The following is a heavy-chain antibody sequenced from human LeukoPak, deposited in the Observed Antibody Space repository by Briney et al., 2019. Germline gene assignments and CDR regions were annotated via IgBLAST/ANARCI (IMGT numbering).Heavy chain of an antibody. Sequence: ASVKVSCKASEYTFTSYAMHWVRQAPGQRLEWMGWINAGNGNTKYSQKFQGRVTITRDTSASTAYMELSSLRSEDTAVYYCARKPYYYGSGSYFDYWGQGTLVTVSS. CDR3: ARKPYYYGSGSYFDY. CDR1: EYTFTSYA. V-gene: IGHV1-3*01. J-gene: IGHJ4*02. D-gene: IGHD3-10*01. CDR2: INAGNGNT.